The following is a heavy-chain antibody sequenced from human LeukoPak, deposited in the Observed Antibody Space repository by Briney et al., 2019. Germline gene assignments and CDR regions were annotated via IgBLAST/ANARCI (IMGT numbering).Heavy chain of an antibody. CDR3: ARNYYGSGTYHMDV. CDR1: RFTFDDYT. Sequence: PGGSLRLSCAASRFTFDDYTMHWVRQAPGKGLEWVSLISWDGGSTYYADSVKGRFTISRDNSKNSLYLQMNSLRTEDTALYYCARNYYGSGTYHMDVWGKETTVTVSS. D-gene: IGHD3-10*01. V-gene: IGHV3-43*01. CDR2: ISWDGGST. J-gene: IGHJ6*03.